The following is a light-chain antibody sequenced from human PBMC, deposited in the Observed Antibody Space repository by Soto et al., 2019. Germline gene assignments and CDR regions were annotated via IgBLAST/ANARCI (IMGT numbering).Light chain of an antibody. CDR2: GAS. CDR3: QRHDSSTWT. CDR1: QSVSSSY. V-gene: IGKV3-20*01. J-gene: IGKJ1*01. Sequence: EIVLTQSPGTLSLSPGERATLSCRASQSVSSSYLAWYQQKPGQAPRLLIYGASSRATGIPDRFSGSGSGTDSTLTLSKLEPDDFPLYYCQRHDSSTWTFAQGTKTEI.